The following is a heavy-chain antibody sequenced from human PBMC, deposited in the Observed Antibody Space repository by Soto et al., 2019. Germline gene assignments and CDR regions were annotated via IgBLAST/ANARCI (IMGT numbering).Heavy chain of an antibody. CDR3: SKDTCSSTSCYLEYYGMDV. CDR1: GFTFSSYG. Sequence: GGSLRLSCAASGFTFSSYGMHWVRQAPGKGLEWVAVISYDGSNKYYADSVKGRFTISRDNSKNTLNLQMNSLRAEDTAVYYCSKDTCSSTSCYLEYYGMDVWGQGTTVTVS. CDR2: ISYDGSNK. D-gene: IGHD2-2*01. J-gene: IGHJ6*02. V-gene: IGHV3-30*18.